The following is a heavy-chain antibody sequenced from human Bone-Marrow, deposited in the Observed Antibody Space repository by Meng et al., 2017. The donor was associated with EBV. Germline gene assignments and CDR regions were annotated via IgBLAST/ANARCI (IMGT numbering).Heavy chain of an antibody. CDR3: ARVATGAFDI. Sequence: QMKLGACGPGLGKSLETRCLSVAVSGVSISSSSYYWGWIRQPPGKGLEWIGSIYFSGSTDYNPSLKSRVTISVDTSKNQFSLKLSSVTAADTAVYYGARVATGAFDIWGQGTMVTVSS. CDR2: IYFSGST. J-gene: IGHJ3*02. D-gene: IGHD1-14*01. V-gene: IGHV4-39*07. CDR1: GVSISSSSYY.